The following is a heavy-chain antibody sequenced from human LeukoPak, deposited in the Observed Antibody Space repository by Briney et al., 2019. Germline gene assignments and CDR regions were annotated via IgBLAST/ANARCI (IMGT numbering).Heavy chain of an antibody. Sequence: GGSLRLSCAASGFTFSSYAMSWVRQAPGKGLEWVSAISGSGGSTYYADSVKGRFTISRDNSKNTLYLQMNSLRAEDTAVYYCAKPKLEYYDYVWGSYPQPYFDYWGQGTLVTVFS. V-gene: IGHV3-23*01. CDR2: ISGSGGST. CDR1: GFTFSSYA. D-gene: IGHD3-16*02. CDR3: AKPKLEYYDYVWGSYPQPYFDY. J-gene: IGHJ4*02.